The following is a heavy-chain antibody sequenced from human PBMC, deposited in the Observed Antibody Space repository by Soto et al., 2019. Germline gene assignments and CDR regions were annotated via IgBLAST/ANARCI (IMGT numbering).Heavy chain of an antibody. CDR3: ARDSADYDFWSGYYNANFKCDY. CDR2: ISSSGSTI. Sequence: PGGSLRLSCAASGFTFSDYYMSWIRQAPGKGLEWVSYISSSGSTIYYADSVKGRFTISRDNAKNSLYLQMNSLRAEDTAVYYCARDSADYDFWSGYYNANFKCDYWGQGTLVTVSS. J-gene: IGHJ4*02. V-gene: IGHV3-11*01. D-gene: IGHD3-3*01. CDR1: GFTFSDYY.